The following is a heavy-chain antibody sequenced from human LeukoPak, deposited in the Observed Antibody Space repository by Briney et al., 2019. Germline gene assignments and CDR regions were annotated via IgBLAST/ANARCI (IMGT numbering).Heavy chain of an antibody. Sequence: GGSLRLSCAASGFTFSSHGMSWVRQGPGKGLEWVSGISGSGGDTYYADSVKGRFTVSRDNSKSTLYLQMNSLRAEDTAVYSCAKDLLGVAAGNYWGQGTLVTVSS. J-gene: IGHJ4*02. CDR3: AKDLLGVAAGNY. D-gene: IGHD6-13*01. CDR2: ISGSGGDT. CDR1: GFTFSSHG. V-gene: IGHV3-23*01.